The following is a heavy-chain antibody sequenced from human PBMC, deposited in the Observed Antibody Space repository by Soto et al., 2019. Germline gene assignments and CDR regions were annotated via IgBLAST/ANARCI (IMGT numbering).Heavy chain of an antibody. J-gene: IGHJ6*02. CDR2: ISAYNGNT. Sequence: ASVKVSWKASGYTFTSYGISWVRQAPGQGLEWMGWISAYNGNTNYAQKLQGRVTMTTDTSTSTAYMELRSLRSDDTAVYYCARGYCSSTSCYEVDYYYGMDVWGQGTTVTVSS. V-gene: IGHV1-18*01. CDR1: GYTFTSYG. CDR3: ARGYCSSTSCYEVDYYYGMDV. D-gene: IGHD2-2*01.